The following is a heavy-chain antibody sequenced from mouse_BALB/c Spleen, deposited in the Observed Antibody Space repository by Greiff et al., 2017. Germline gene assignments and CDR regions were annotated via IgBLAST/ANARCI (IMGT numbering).Heavy chain of an antibody. CDR2: IWAGGST. D-gene: IGHD2-3*01. CDR3: ARDRIYDGYSYYFDY. Sequence: QVHVKQSGPGLVQPSQSLSITCTVSGFSLTSYGVHWVRQPPGKGLEWLGVIWAGGSTNYNSALMSRLSISKDNSKSQVFLKMNSLQTDDTAMYYCARDRIYDGYSYYFDYWGQGTTLTVSS. V-gene: IGHV2-9*02. J-gene: IGHJ2*01. CDR1: GFSLTSYG.